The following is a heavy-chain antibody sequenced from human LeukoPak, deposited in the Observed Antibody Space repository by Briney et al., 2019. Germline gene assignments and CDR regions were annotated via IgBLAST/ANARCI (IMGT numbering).Heavy chain of an antibody. Sequence: TGGSLRLSCAASGFTFGHHGMNWVRQAPGKGLEWVSAISGAGASTYYADSVKGRFTISRDNSKNTLYLQMNSLRGKDTAVYYCAKSRLVVTAFDYWGQGSLVTVSS. CDR1: GFTFGHHG. CDR2: ISGAGAST. CDR3: AKSRLVVTAFDY. V-gene: IGHV3-23*01. J-gene: IGHJ4*02. D-gene: IGHD4-23*01.